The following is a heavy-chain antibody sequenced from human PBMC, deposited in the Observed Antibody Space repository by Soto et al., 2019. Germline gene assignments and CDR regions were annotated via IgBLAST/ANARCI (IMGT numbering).Heavy chain of an antibody. V-gene: IGHV4-59*01. D-gene: IGHD3-16*02. J-gene: IGHJ1*01. CDR1: GGSTSSYY. CDR2: IYYSGST. CDR3: ARLVTYDYIWGSYRHTPSEYFQH. Sequence: PLETLSLTCTVSGGSTSSYYWSWIRQPPGKGLEWIGYIYYSGSTNYNPSLKSRVTISVDTSKNQFSLKLSSVTAADTAVYYCARLVTYDYIWGSYRHTPSEYFQHWGQGTLVTVSS.